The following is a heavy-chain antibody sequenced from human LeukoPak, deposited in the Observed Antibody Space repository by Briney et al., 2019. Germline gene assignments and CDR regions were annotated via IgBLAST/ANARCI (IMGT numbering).Heavy chain of an antibody. CDR3: ARLPDSSYFDY. Sequence: GESLKISCEGSGYSFTTCWIGWVRQMPGKGLEWMGVIYPGDSDTRYSPSFQGQVTISADKSISTAYLQWSSLKASDTAMYYCARLPDSSYFDYWGQGTLVTVSS. J-gene: IGHJ4*02. CDR1: GYSFTTCW. V-gene: IGHV5-51*01. CDR2: IYPGDSDT. D-gene: IGHD3-22*01.